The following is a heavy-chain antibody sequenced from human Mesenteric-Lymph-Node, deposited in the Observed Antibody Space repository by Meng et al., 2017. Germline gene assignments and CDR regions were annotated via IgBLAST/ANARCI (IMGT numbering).Heavy chain of an antibody. Sequence: GGSLRLSCAASGFTFSSYWMNWVRQAPGKGLEWVANINQDGSETFYVDSVKGRFTISRDNAENSLYLQMNSLRAEDTAVYYCARDPSIDESSWYDPGPYYCYYGMDVWGQGTTVTVSS. D-gene: IGHD6-13*01. CDR1: GFTFSSYW. CDR3: ARDPSIDESSWYDPGPYYCYYGMDV. J-gene: IGHJ6*02. CDR2: INQDGSET. V-gene: IGHV3-7*01.